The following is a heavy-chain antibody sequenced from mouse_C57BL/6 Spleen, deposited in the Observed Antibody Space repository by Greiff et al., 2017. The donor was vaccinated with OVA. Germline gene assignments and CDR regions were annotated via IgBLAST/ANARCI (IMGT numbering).Heavy chain of an antibody. CDR1: GFTFSSYA. D-gene: IGHD1-3*01. CDR3: ARDNLSYWYFDV. Sequence: EVMLVESGGGLVKPGGSLKLSCAASGFTFSSYAMSWVRQTPEKRLEWVATISDGGSYTYYPDNVKGRFTISRDNAKNNLYLQMSHLKSEDTAMYYCARDNLSYWYFDVWGTGTTVTVSS. V-gene: IGHV5-4*03. CDR2: ISDGGSYT. J-gene: IGHJ1*03.